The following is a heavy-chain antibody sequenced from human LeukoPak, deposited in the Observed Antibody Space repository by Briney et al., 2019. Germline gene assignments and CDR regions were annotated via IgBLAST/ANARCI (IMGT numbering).Heavy chain of an antibody. V-gene: IGHV3-53*01. CDR3: AREGYSGYDYGDTAMVKGFDY. Sequence: GGSLRLSCAVSGFTVSGNYMSWVRQAPGKGLEWVSLIYSGGTTYYADSVKGRFTISRDNSKNTLYLQMNSLRAEDTAVYYCAREGYSGYDYGDTAMVKGFDYWGQGTLVTVSS. CDR2: IYSGGTT. D-gene: IGHD5-12*01. CDR1: GFTVSGNY. J-gene: IGHJ4*02.